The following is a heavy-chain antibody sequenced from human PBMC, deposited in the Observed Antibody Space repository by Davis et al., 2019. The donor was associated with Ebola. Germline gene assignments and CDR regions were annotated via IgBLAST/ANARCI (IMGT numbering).Heavy chain of an antibody. J-gene: IGHJ5*02. CDR3: ARGELSSVLRFLEWLSTNWFDP. D-gene: IGHD3-3*01. CDR1: GGSISSYY. Sequence: SETLSLTCTVSGGSISSYYWSWIRQPPGKGLEWIGEINHSGSTNYNPSLKSRVTISVDTSKNQFSLKLSSVTAADTAVYYCARGELSSVLRFLEWLSTNWFDPWGQGTLVTVSS. V-gene: IGHV4-34*01. CDR2: INHSGST.